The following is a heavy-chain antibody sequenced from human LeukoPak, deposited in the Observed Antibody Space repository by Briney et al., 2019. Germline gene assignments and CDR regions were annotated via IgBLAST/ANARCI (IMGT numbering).Heavy chain of an antibody. J-gene: IGHJ4*02. D-gene: IGHD2-21*01. CDR2: ISGSGSST. CDR3: AKGISGDTYKFDL. CDR1: GFTFSSYA. V-gene: IGHV3-23*01. Sequence: GGSLRLSCAASGFTFSSYAMTWVRQAPGKGLGWLSGISGSGSSTYYADSVKGRFTISRDNSKNTLYVQMNSLRAEDTAVYYCAKGISGDTYKFDLWGQGTLGTVS.